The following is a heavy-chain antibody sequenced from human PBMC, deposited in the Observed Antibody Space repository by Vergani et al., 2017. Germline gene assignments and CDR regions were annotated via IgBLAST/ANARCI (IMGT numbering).Heavy chain of an antibody. CDR1: GDSISSGVYY. J-gene: IGHJ3*02. Sequence: QVQLQESGPGLVKPSQTLSLTCSVSGDSISSGVYYWNWIRQHPGKGLEWIGYIYSTGSTHHNPSLRRRINMSVDTSKNQFSLKLSSVTAADTAVYYCARLRDFWSGYYTGSDAFDIWGQGTMVTVSS. CDR2: IYSTGST. V-gene: IGHV4-31*03. CDR3: ARLRDFWSGYYTGSDAFDI. D-gene: IGHD3-3*01.